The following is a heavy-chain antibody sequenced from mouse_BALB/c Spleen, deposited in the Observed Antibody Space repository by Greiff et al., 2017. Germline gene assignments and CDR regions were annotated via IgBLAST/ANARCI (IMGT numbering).Heavy chain of an antibody. D-gene: IGHD1-2*01. Sequence: EVKLVESGGDLVKPGGSLKLSCAASGFTFSSYGMSWVRQTPDKRLEWVATISSGGSYTYYPDSVKGRFTISRDNAKNTLYLQMSSLKSEDTAMYYCATVRLFSTATHAMDYWGQGTSVTVSS. CDR1: GFTFSSYG. CDR3: ATVRLFSTATHAMDY. V-gene: IGHV5-6*01. CDR2: ISSGGSYT. J-gene: IGHJ4*01.